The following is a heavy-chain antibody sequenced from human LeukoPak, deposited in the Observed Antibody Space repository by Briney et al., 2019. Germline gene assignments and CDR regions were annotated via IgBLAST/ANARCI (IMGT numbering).Heavy chain of an antibody. Sequence: PGGSLRLSCAASGFTFSSYAMSWVRQAPGKGLEWVSGISGSGRTTYYADSVKGRFTISRDNSKNTLYLQMNSLRAEDTAVYFCAKVGATAGTLRIEYFQHWXXGTLVTVSS. CDR1: GFTFSSYA. D-gene: IGHD6-13*01. CDR2: ISGSGRTT. V-gene: IGHV3-23*01. CDR3: AKVGATAGTLRIEYFQH. J-gene: IGHJ1*01.